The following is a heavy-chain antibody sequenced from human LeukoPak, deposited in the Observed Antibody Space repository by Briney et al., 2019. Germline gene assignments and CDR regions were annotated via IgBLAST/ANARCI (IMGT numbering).Heavy chain of an antibody. D-gene: IGHD6-19*01. CDR2: ISDSGGST. CDR3: ARGYSSGWYVSPSDY. CDR1: GITLSNYG. V-gene: IGHV3-23*01. Sequence: GGSLRLSCAVSGITLSNYGMSWVRQAPGKGLEWVAGISDSGGSTNYADSVKGRFTISRDNPKNTLYLQMNSLRAEDTAVYYCARGYSSGWYVSPSDYWGQGTLVTVSS. J-gene: IGHJ4*02.